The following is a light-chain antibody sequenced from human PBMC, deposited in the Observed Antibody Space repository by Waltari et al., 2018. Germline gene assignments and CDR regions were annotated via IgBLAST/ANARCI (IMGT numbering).Light chain of an antibody. CDR3: QHTFETPYS. CDR2: ATS. CDR1: ENIGSY. J-gene: IGKJ2*01. Sequence: DIQMTQSPSSLSASIGDRVTITCRASENIGSYLNWYQKRTGEAPKLLIYATSTLQTEVPSRFSGSGSRTDFTLTISSLQPEDFATYYCQHTFETPYSFGRGTEVEIE. V-gene: IGKV1-39*01.